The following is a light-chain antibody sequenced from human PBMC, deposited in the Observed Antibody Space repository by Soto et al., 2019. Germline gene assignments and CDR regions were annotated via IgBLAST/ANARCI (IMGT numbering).Light chain of an antibody. V-gene: IGLV2-23*02. CDR2: EDT. Sequence: QSALTQPASVSGAPGQSITISCTGTSSDVGSYILVSWYQRHPGKAPKLMIYEDTRRPSGVSNRFSGSKSGNTASLTISGLQAEDEADYYCCSYAGSSTVVLFGRGTKLTVL. CDR1: SSDVGSYIL. CDR3: CSYAGSSTVVL. J-gene: IGLJ2*01.